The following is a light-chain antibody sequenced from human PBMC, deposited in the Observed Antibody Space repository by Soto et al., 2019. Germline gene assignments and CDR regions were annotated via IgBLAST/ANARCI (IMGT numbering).Light chain of an antibody. CDR1: QGIGRY. Sequence: EIVLTQSPGTLSLSPGESATLSCRASQGIGRYLAWFQQKPGQPPRLLIYDASTRATGIPGRFSGSGSGTDFTRTISSLEPEEFAVDYCHQRSNWPLTFGPGTKVEI. V-gene: IGKV3-11*01. CDR2: DAS. J-gene: IGKJ3*01. CDR3: HQRSNWPLT.